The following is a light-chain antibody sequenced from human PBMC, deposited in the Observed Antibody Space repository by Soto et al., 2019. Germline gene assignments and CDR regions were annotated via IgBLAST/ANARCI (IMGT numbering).Light chain of an antibody. CDR2: EVS. CDR3: SSYTSSNTLYVV. CDR1: SSDVGGYNY. J-gene: IGLJ2*01. V-gene: IGLV2-14*01. Sequence: QSALPQPASVSGSPGQSITISCTGTSSDVGGYNYVSWYQQHPGKAPKLMIYEVSNRPSGVSNRFSGSKSGNTASLTISGLQAEDEADYYCSSYTSSNTLYVVFGGGTKLTVL.